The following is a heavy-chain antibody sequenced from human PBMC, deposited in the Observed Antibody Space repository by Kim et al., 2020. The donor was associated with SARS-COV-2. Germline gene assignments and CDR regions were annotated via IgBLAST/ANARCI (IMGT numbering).Heavy chain of an antibody. D-gene: IGHD5-12*01. CDR3: ARGSPRGYNSYFDY. CDR2: ISSSSSYI. CDR1: GFTFSSYS. V-gene: IGHV3-21*01. J-gene: IGHJ4*02. Sequence: GGSLRLSCAASGFTFSSYSMNWVRQAPGKGLEWVSSISSSSSYIYYADSVKGRFTISRDNAKNSLYLQMNSLRAEDTAVYYCARGSPRGYNSYFDYWGQGTLVTVSS.